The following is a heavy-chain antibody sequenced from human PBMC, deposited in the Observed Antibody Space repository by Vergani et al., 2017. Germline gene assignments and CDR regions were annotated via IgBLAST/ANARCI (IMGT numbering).Heavy chain of an antibody. CDR2: ISSSGSTI. CDR3: ARVSPPFCSSTSCYPYYMDV. Sequence: EVQLVESGGGLVQPGGSLRLSCAASGFTFSSYEMNWVRQAPGKGLEWVSYISSSGSTIYYADSVKGRFTISRDNAKNSLYLQMNRLRAEDTAVYYCARVSPPFCSSTSCYPYYMDVWGKGTTVTVSS. CDR1: GFTFSSYE. D-gene: IGHD2-2*01. J-gene: IGHJ6*03. V-gene: IGHV3-48*03.